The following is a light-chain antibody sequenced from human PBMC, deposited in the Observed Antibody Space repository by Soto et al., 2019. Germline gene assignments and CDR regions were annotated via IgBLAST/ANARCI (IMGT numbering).Light chain of an antibody. CDR1: SSDVGGYNY. J-gene: IGLJ2*01. CDR2: DVS. CDR3: SSYTSSSARV. V-gene: IGLV2-14*01. Sequence: QSVLTQPASVSGSPGQSITISCTGTSSDVGGYNYVSWYQQHPGKAPKLMIYDVSNRPSGVSNRFSGSKSGNTASLTISGLQGEDEADYYCSSYTSSSARVFGGGTKVTVL.